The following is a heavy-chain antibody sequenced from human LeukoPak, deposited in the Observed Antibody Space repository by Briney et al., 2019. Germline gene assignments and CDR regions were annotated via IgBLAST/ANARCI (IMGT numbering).Heavy chain of an antibody. Sequence: SGGSLRLSCAASGFTFSTYWMSWVRQAPGKGLEWVANIKQDGSEKYYVDSVKGRFTISRDNAKNSLYLQMNSLRAEDTAVYYCASGYDFWSGYYRAFDIWGQGTMVTVSS. CDR1: GFTFSTYW. J-gene: IGHJ3*02. CDR3: ASGYDFWSGYYRAFDI. V-gene: IGHV3-7*01. D-gene: IGHD3-3*01. CDR2: IKQDGSEK.